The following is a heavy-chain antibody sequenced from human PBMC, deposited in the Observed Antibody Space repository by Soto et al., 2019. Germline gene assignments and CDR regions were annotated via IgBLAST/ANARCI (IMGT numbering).Heavy chain of an antibody. D-gene: IGHD6-13*01. Sequence: EVQLLESGGGLVQPGGSLRLSCAASGFTFSSYAMSCVRQAPGKGLEWVSVISGSGGSTYYADSVKGRFTISRDNSKNTLYLQMNRRRAEDTAVYYCAKENGYSSSWFEFDYWGQGTLVTVSS. V-gene: IGHV3-23*01. J-gene: IGHJ4*02. CDR1: GFTFSSYA. CDR3: AKENGYSSSWFEFDY. CDR2: ISGSGGST.